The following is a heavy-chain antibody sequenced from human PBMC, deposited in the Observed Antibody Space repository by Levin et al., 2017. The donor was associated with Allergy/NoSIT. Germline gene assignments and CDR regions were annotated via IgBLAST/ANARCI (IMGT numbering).Heavy chain of an antibody. J-gene: IGHJ6*02. V-gene: IGHV4-61*01. CDR2: VCYSWST. CDR1: GGSVFSGSYH. D-gene: IGHD3-10*01. CDR3: ARGLIITQGGSNYCYGVDV. Sequence: PSETLSLTCTVSGGSVFSGSYHWSWIRQPPGKGLEYIGYVCYSWSTNYNPSLKSRVTISMDTSKNQLSLKLSSVCAADRAVYYCARGLIITQGGSNYCYGVDVWGQGTPVTVSS.